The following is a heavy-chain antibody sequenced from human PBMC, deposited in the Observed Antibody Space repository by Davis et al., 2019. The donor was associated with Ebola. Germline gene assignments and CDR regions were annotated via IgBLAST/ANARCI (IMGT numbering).Heavy chain of an antibody. D-gene: IGHD4-17*01. CDR1: GFTFSSYW. V-gene: IGHV3-7*01. CDR2: IKQDGSEK. Sequence: GGSLRLSCAASGFTFSSYWMSWVRQAPGKGLEWVANIKQDGSEKYYVDSVKGRFTISRDNAKNSLYLQMNSLRAEDTAVYYCARDRWNGDYLFDYWGQGTLVTVSS. CDR3: ARDRWNGDYLFDY. J-gene: IGHJ4*02.